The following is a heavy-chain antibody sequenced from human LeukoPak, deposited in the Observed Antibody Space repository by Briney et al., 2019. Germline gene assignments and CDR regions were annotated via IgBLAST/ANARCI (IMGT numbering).Heavy chain of an antibody. J-gene: IGHJ4*01. Sequence: ASVKVSCKASGGTFSSYAISWVRQAPGQGLEWMGRIIPILGIANYAQKFQGRVTITADKSTSTAYMELSSLRSEDTDVYYCARLWTTLTANYCIDVWGQGTLVTVSS. V-gene: IGHV1-69*04. CDR1: GGTFSSYA. CDR2: IIPILGIA. D-gene: IGHD4-11*01. CDR3: ARLWTTLTANYCIDV.